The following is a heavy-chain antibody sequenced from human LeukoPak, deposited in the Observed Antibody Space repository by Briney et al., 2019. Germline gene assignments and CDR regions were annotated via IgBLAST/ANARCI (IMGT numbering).Heavy chain of an antibody. CDR2: ISSGSNSI. J-gene: IGHJ5*02. CDR3: VRGPIILWFGESDWFDP. CDR1: GFSFSVDS. D-gene: IGHD3-10*01. Sequence: GGSLRLSCAASGFSFSVDSMKWVCQAPGKGLEWVSSISSGSNSIFYADSVKGRFTTSRDNAKNSLYLQMTRLRAEDTAVYYCVRGPIILWFGESDWFDPWGQGTLVTVTS. V-gene: IGHV3-21*06.